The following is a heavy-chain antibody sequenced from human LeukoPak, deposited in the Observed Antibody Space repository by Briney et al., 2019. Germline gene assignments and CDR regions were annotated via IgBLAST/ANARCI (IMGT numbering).Heavy chain of an antibody. Sequence: GASVKVSCKASGYTFTTYTMHWVRQAPGQSLEWMGWITGDGSTKYSGDFQARVTITGDTSANTAYMELSSLTSEDTAVYYCASQGHLGAFHLWGQGTMISVFS. CDR2: ITGDGST. CDR1: GYTFTTYT. CDR3: ASQGHLGAFHL. V-gene: IGHV1-3*03. J-gene: IGHJ3*01. D-gene: IGHD3-16*01.